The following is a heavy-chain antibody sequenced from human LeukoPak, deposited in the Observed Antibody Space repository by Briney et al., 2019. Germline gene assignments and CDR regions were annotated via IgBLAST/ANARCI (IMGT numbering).Heavy chain of an antibody. D-gene: IGHD2-15*01. CDR1: GFTVSSNS. J-gene: IGHJ3*02. CDR2: IYSGGNT. CDR3: SRGAYCTGGRCPGPFDI. V-gene: IGHV3-53*01. Sequence: PGGSLRLSCTVSGFTVSSNSWSWVRQAPGKGLEWVSFIYSGGNTHYSDSVKGRFTISRDNSKNTLYLQMNSLKTEDSAVYYCSRGAYCTGGRCPGPFDIWGQGTTVTVSS.